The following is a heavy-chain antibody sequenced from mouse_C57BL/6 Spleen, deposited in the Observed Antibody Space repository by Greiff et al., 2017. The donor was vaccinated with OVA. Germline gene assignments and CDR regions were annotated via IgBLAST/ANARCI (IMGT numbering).Heavy chain of an antibody. CDR3: TRKGPYFDY. CDR1: GYTFTDYE. J-gene: IGHJ2*01. V-gene: IGHV1-15*01. Sequence: VQLVESGAELVRPGASVTLSCKASGYTFTDYEMHWVKQTPVHGLEWIGAIDPETGCTAYNQKFKGKAILTADKSSSTAYMELRSLTSEDSAVYYCTRKGPYFDYWGQGTTLTVSS. CDR2: IDPETGCT.